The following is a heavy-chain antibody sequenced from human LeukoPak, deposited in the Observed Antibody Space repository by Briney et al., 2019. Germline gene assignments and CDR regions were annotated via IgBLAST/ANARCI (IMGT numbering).Heavy chain of an antibody. CDR3: ASAPEMATYPGWVQDAFDI. V-gene: IGHV1-69*05. CDR1: GGTFSSYA. D-gene: IGHD5-24*01. CDR2: IIPIFGTA. Sequence: GASVKVSCKASGGTFSSYAISWVRQAPGQGLEWMGGIIPIFGTANYAQKFQGRVTITTDESTSTAYMELSSLRSEDTAVCYCASAPEMATYPGWVQDAFDIWGQGTMVTVSS. J-gene: IGHJ3*02.